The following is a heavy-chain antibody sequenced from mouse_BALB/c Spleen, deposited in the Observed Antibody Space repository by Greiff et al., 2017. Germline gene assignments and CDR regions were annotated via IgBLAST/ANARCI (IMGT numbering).Heavy chain of an antibody. V-gene: IGHV1-4*02. J-gene: IGHJ3*01. CDR1: GYTFTSYT. CDR2: INPSSGYT. CDR3: ARLGYYRYDDAY. Sequence: VQLQQSAAELARPGASVKMSCKASGYTFTSYTMHWVKQRPGQGLEWIGYINPSSGYTEYNQKFKDKTTLTADKSSSTAYMQLSSLTSEDSAVYYCARLGYYRYDDAYWGQGTLVTVSA. D-gene: IGHD2-14*01.